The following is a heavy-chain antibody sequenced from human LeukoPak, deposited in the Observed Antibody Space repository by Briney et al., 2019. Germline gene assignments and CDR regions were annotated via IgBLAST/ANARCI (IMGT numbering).Heavy chain of an antibody. CDR2: FHNSGTS. CDR3: TRGAGWLIDY. J-gene: IGHJ4*02. Sequence: PSETLSLTCTVADDSISDYYRGWIRQPPGKGLEWIGYFHNSGTSTYNPSLKSRVTISADTSKNQFSLKLNSLTTADTAVYYCTRGAGWLIDYWCQGILVTVSS. D-gene: IGHD3-16*01. V-gene: IGHV4-59*01. CDR1: DDSISDYY.